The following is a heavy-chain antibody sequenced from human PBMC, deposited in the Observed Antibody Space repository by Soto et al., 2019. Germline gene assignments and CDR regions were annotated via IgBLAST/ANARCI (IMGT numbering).Heavy chain of an antibody. Sequence: NPGGSLRLSFAASGFTFRSFTMNWVRQAPGKGLEWVSTISSNSAYIYYKDALRVSLTISRDNANNSLHLQMNSLRAEDTAVYYCTRDASRDSSGRGWFDXWGPGTLVTVSX. D-gene: IGHD6-25*01. CDR3: TRDASRDSSGRGWFDX. CDR1: GFTFRSFT. CDR2: ISSNSAYI. V-gene: IGHV3-21*01. J-gene: IGHJ5*02.